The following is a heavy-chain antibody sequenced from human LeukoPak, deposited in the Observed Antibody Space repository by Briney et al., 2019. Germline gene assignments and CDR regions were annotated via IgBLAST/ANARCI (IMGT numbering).Heavy chain of an antibody. CDR2: IYYSGST. D-gene: IGHD7-27*01. CDR3: ASIRNWEFGENYFDY. Sequence: SETLSLTCTVSGGSISSHYWSWIRQPPGKGLEWIGYIYYSGSTNYNPSLKSRVTISVDTSKNQFSLKLSSVTAADTAVYYCASIRNWEFGENYFDYWGQGTLVTVSS. V-gene: IGHV4-59*11. CDR1: GGSISSHY. J-gene: IGHJ4*02.